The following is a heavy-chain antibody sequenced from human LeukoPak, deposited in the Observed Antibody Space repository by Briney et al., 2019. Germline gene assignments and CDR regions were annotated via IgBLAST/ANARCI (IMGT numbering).Heavy chain of an antibody. V-gene: IGHV1-8*01. CDR2: MNPNSGNT. D-gene: IGHD6-13*01. Sequence: GASVKVSCKASGYTFTSHDINWVRQATGQGLEWMGWMNPNSGNTGYAQKFQGRVTITRDTSASTAYMELSSLRSEDTAVYYCARDADRMRYSSSRWGRWQNWFDPWGQGTLVTVSS. J-gene: IGHJ5*02. CDR3: ARDADRMRYSSSRWGRWQNWFDP. CDR1: GYTFTSHD.